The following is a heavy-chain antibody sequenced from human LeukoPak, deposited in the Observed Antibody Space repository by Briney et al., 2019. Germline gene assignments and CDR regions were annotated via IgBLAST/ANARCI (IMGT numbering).Heavy chain of an antibody. J-gene: IGHJ4*02. CDR1: GHTLTNYH. CDR3: ARGGQRWLQFPYDY. Sequence: ASVKVSCKASGHTLTNYHIHWVRQAPGQGLEWMGILTPRGDITNYAQKFQGRVTMTRDTSTSTIYVELSSLRSEDTAVYYCARGGQRWLQFPYDYWGQGTVVTVSS. CDR2: LTPRGDIT. V-gene: IGHV1-46*01. D-gene: IGHD5-24*01.